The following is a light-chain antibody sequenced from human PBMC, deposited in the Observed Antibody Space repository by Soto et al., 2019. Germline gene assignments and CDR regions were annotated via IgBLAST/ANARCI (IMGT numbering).Light chain of an antibody. V-gene: IGKV3-20*01. CDR1: QSVSSSY. J-gene: IGKJ1*01. CDR3: QQYNSYS. Sequence: EIVLTQSPGALSLSPVERATLSCRASQSVSSSYLAWYQQKPGQAPRLLIYGASSRATGIPDRFSGSGSGTDFTLTISRLEPEDFAVYYCQQYNSYSFGQGTKVDIK. CDR2: GAS.